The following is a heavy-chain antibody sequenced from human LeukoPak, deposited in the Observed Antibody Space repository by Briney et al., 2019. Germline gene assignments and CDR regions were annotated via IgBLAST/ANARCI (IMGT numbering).Heavy chain of an antibody. V-gene: IGHV1-24*01. J-gene: IGHJ4*02. Sequence: GASVKVSCKVSGYTLTELSMHWVRQAPGKGLEWMGGFDPEDGETVYAQKFQGRVTMTEDTSTDTAYMELSSLRSEDTAVYYCATGLWFGELDTFDYWSQGTLVTVYS. CDR2: FDPEDGET. CDR3: ATGLWFGELDTFDY. CDR1: GYTLTELS. D-gene: IGHD3-10*01.